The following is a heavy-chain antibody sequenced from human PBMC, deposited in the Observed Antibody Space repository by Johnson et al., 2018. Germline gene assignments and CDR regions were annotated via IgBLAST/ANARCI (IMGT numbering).Heavy chain of an antibody. J-gene: IGHJ4*02. V-gene: IGHV3-30*18. CDR1: GFTFRDYG. CDR2: ISYYGTNR. CDR3: AKGGVKVGTVVGPGFRVCDF. D-gene: IGHD3-22*01. Sequence: LVESGGGVVQPGRSLRLSCAATGFTFRDYGMHWVRQAPGKGLEWVTFISYYGTNRIYADYVKGRFAISRDDSKNTVYLQMNSLRNDETAVYYCAKGGVKVGTVVGPGFRVCDFWGQGTMVT.